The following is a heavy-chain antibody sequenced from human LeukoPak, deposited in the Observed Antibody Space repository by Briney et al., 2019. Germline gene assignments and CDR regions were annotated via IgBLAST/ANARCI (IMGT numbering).Heavy chain of an antibody. J-gene: IGHJ4*02. CDR2: IHYTGTT. V-gene: IGHV4-39*07. CDR3: AIIGQGGYFDY. Sequence: SETLSLTCTVSGDSISNTNYFWNWIRQPPGKGLEWIGTIHYTGTTYYNPSLKSRVTISEDTSKNQFSLTLNSVTAADTAVYYCAIIGQGGYFDYWGQGTLVTVSS. D-gene: IGHD2-15*01. CDR1: GDSISNTNYF.